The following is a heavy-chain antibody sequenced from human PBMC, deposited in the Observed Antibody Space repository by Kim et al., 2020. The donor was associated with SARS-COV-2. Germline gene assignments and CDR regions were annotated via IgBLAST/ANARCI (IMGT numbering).Heavy chain of an antibody. CDR3: AKPRRDYGSGPFPFDY. J-gene: IGHJ4*02. CDR2: ISGSGGST. CDR1: GFTFSSYA. D-gene: IGHD3-10*01. Sequence: GGSLRLSCAASGFTFSSYAMSWVRQAPGKGLEWVSAISGSGGSTYYADSVKGRFTISRDNSKNTLYLQMNSLRAEDTAVYYCAKPRRDYGSGPFPFDYWGQGTLVTVSS. V-gene: IGHV3-23*01.